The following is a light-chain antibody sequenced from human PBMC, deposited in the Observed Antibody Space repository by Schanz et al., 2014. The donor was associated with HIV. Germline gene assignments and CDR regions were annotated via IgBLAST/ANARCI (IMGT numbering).Light chain of an antibody. CDR1: SSDVGGYNY. J-gene: IGLJ1*01. Sequence: QSVLTQPRSVSGSPGQSVTISCTGTSSDVGGYNYVSWYQQHPGKAPRLVIFAVSERPSGVPDRFSGSKSGNTASLTLSGLQADDEAEYFCCSYAGSNTYVFGSGTKLTVL. CDR3: CSYAGSNTYV. V-gene: IGLV2-11*01. CDR2: AVS.